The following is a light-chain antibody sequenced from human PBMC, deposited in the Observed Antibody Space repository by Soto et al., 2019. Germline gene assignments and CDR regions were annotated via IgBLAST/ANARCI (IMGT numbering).Light chain of an antibody. CDR2: DAS. V-gene: IGKV3-11*01. CDR3: QQRSNWPLT. J-gene: IGKJ4*01. Sequence: TQAPSALSLSPGPRAPLSCRASQSVSSYLAWYQQKPGQAPRLLIFDASNRATGIPARFSGSGSGTDFTLTISSLEPEDFAVYYCQQRSNWPLTFGGGTKVDI. CDR1: QSVSSY.